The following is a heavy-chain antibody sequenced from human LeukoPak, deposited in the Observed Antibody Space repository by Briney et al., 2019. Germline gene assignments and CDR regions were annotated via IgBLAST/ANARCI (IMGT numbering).Heavy chain of an antibody. D-gene: IGHD2-15*01. CDR1: GYTFTGYD. V-gene: IGHV1-2*06. Sequence: ASVKLSCKVSGYTFTGYDMQWVRQAPGQGLEWMGRINPNSGGTNYAQKFQGRVTMTRDTSISTAYMELSRLRSDDTAVYYCAREARLGCSGGSCFNDAFDIWGQGTMVTVSS. CDR2: INPNSGGT. CDR3: AREARLGCSGGSCFNDAFDI. J-gene: IGHJ3*02.